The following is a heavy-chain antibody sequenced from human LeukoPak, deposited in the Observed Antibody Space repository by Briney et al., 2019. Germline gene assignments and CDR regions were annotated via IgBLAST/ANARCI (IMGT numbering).Heavy chain of an antibody. Sequence: GGSLRLFCAASGFTFSSYWVSWVRQAPGKGLEWVANIKQDGSEKYYVDSVKGRFTISRDNAKNSLYLQMNSLRAEDTAVYYCARDDFWSGYPAYYYYYMDVWGKGTTVTVSS. D-gene: IGHD3-3*01. V-gene: IGHV3-7*01. CDR2: IKQDGSEK. CDR1: GFTFSSYW. J-gene: IGHJ6*03. CDR3: ARDDFWSGYPAYYYYYMDV.